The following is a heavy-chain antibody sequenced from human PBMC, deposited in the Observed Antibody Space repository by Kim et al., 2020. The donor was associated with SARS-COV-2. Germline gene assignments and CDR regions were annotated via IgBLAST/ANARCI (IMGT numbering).Heavy chain of an antibody. V-gene: IGHV4-59*13. CDR1: GGSISSYY. D-gene: IGHD1-26*01. Sequence: SETLSLTCTVSGGSISSYYWSWIRQPPGKGLEWIGYIYYSGSTNYNPSLKSRVTISVDTSKNQFSLKLSSVTAADTAVYYCARASGSYSIDYWGQGTLVTVSS. CDR2: IYYSGST. J-gene: IGHJ4*02. CDR3: ARASGSYSIDY.